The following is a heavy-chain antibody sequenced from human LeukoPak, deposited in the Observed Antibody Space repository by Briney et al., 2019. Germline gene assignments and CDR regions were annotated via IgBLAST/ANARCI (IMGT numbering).Heavy chain of an antibody. J-gene: IGHJ6*03. CDR1: GFTFSAYT. CDR3: ARDGLEGYYYYMDV. CDR2: ISSGSGYI. V-gene: IGHV3-21*01. Sequence: GGSLRLSCAASGFTFSAYTLNWVRQAPGKGLEWISSISSGSGYIYYGDSVKGRFTISRDNAKNSLYLQMNSLRAEDTAVYYCARDGLEGYYYYMDVWGKGTTVTVSS.